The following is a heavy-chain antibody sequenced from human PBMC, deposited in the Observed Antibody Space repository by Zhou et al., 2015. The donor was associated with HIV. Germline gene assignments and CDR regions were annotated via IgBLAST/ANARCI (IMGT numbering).Heavy chain of an antibody. CDR1: GGTFSSYA. Sequence: QVQLVQSGAEVKKPGSSVKVSCKASGGTFSSYAISWVRQAPGQGLEWMGGIIPIFGTANYAQKFQGRVTITADESTSTAYMELSSLRSEDTAVYYCARTRPPRSTDSSGYPRYYYYYGMDVWGQGTTVTVSS. CDR3: ARTRPPRSTDSSGYPRYYYYYGMDV. J-gene: IGHJ6*02. CDR2: IIPIFGTA. V-gene: IGHV1-69*12. D-gene: IGHD3-22*01.